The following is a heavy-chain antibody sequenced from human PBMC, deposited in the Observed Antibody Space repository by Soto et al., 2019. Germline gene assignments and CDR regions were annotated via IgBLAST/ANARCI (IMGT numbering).Heavy chain of an antibody. CDR2: IFYSGST. V-gene: IGHV4-31*03. D-gene: IGHD1-26*01. J-gene: IGHJ4*02. CDR3: AREAGSGDYFAY. CDR1: GGSISSTGYF. Sequence: QVQLQESGPGLVKPSQTLSLTCTVSGGSISSTGYFWTWIHQHPGKGLEWIGYIFYSGSTFHNPSLKSRVTISVDASKNQFSLELSSVTAADTAVYYCAREAGSGDYFAYWGQGTLVTVSS.